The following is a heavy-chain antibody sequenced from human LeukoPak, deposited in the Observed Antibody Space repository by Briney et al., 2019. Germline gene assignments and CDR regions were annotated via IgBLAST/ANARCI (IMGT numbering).Heavy chain of an antibody. Sequence: KPSQTLSLTCTVSGGSISSGSYYWSWIRQPAGKGLEWIGRIYTSGSTNYNPSLKSRVTISVDTSKNQFSLKLSSVTAADTAVYYCARDTYYYDSSGYALFDYWGQGPWSPSPQ. CDR2: IYTSGST. V-gene: IGHV4-61*02. J-gene: IGHJ4*02. CDR1: GGSISSGSYY. CDR3: ARDTYYYDSSGYALFDY. D-gene: IGHD3-22*01.